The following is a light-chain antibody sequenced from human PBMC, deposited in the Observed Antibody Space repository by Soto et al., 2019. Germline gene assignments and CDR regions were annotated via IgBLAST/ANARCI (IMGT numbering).Light chain of an antibody. CDR2: CAS. CDR1: QSVLYSSNNKSY. CDR3: QQDYSTPLT. Sequence: DIVMTQSPDSLAVSLGERATINCKSSQSVLYSSNNKSYLAWFQQKPGQPPKLLIYCASNRASGVPDRFSGRGSGTDFTLSISSLQAGDVAVYYCQQDYSTPLTFGGGTKVEIK. V-gene: IGKV4-1*01. J-gene: IGKJ4*01.